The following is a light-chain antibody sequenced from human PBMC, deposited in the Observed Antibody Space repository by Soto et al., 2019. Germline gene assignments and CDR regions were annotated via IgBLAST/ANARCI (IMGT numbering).Light chain of an antibody. Sequence: EIVLTQSPATLSLSPGERAPLPCRASQSVSSYVAWYQQKPGQAPRILIYDASNRATGIPARFSGSGAGTDFTLTISSLEPEDFAVYYCQQRSNWPITFGQGTRLEIK. CDR2: DAS. CDR3: QQRSNWPIT. CDR1: QSVSSY. V-gene: IGKV3-11*01. J-gene: IGKJ5*01.